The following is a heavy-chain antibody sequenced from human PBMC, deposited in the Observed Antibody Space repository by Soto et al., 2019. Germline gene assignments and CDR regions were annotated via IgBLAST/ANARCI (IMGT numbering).Heavy chain of an antibody. CDR2: LGGADGGT. J-gene: IGHJ4*02. Sequence: GGSLRLSCEVSGFNFRVNGVSWVRQAPGKGLEWVSTLGGADGGTYYADSVKGRFTISRDNSKNTLYLQMDSLRAEDTAVYYCAGRSGSSDYWGRGALVTVS. V-gene: IGHV3-23*01. D-gene: IGHD3-10*01. CDR1: GFNFRVNG. CDR3: AGRSGSSDY.